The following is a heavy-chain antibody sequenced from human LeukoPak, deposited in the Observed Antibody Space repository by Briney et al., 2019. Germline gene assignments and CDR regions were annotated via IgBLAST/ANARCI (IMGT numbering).Heavy chain of an antibody. Sequence: GGSLRLSCAASGFTFSGSAMHWVRQASGKGLEWVGRIRSKANNYATAYAASVKGRFTISRDDSKNTAYLQMNSLKTEDTAVYYCTSLFSDYGDYFHWGQGTLVTVSS. J-gene: IGHJ4*02. D-gene: IGHD4-17*01. CDR3: TSLFSDYGDYFH. CDR2: IRSKANNYAT. V-gene: IGHV3-73*01. CDR1: GFTFSGSA.